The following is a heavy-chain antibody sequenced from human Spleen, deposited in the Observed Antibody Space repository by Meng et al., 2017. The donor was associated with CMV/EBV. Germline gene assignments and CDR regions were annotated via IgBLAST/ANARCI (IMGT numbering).Heavy chain of an antibody. D-gene: IGHD2-21*02. CDR3: ARIERRRILKYCGSDCSTTDY. Sequence: QVQLQESGPGLVKPSATLSLTCAVSGGSISSSNLWTWVRQVPGKGLEWIGEIYHSGSTNYNPSLKSRVTISVDKFKNQFSLKLGSVTAADTAVYYCARIERRRILKYCGSDCSTTDYWGQGTLVTVSS. CDR1: GGSISSSNL. J-gene: IGHJ4*02. CDR2: IYHSGST. V-gene: IGHV4-4*02.